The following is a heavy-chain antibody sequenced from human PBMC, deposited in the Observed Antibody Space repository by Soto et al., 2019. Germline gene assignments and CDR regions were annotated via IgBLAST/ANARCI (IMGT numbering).Heavy chain of an antibody. CDR2: IGTAGDT. V-gene: IGHV3-13*01. J-gene: IGHJ4*02. Sequence: GGSLRLSCAASGFTFSSYDMHWVRQATGKGLEWVSAIGTAGDTYYPGSVKGRFTISRENAKNSLYLQMNSLRAEDTAVYYCARGRRGTDGYGYGFPYHDYWGQGTLVTRLL. CDR1: GFTFSSYD. CDR3: ARGRRGTDGYGYGFPYHDY. D-gene: IGHD5-18*01.